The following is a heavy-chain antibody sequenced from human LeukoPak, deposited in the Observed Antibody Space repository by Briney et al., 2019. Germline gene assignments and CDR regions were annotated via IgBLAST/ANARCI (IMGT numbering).Heavy chain of an antibody. CDR2: IIPIFGTA. V-gene: IGHV1-69*05. CDR1: GYTFTSYG. J-gene: IGHJ4*02. D-gene: IGHD3-10*01. CDR3: ARAGFDMVRGVIYYFDY. Sequence: ASVKVSCKASGYTFTSYGISWVRQAPGQGLEWMGGIIPIFGTANYAQKFQGRVTITTDESTSTAYMELSSLRSEDTAVYYCARAGFDMVRGVIYYFDYWGQGTLVTVSS.